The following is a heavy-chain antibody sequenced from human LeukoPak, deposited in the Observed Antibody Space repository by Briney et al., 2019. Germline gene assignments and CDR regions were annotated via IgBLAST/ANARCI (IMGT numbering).Heavy chain of an antibody. CDR1: GGSISSSSYY. D-gene: IGHD5-12*01. CDR3: ARVFPVATGNYFDY. V-gene: IGHV4-39*07. J-gene: IGHJ4*02. Sequence: ETLSLTCTVSGGSISSSSYYWGWIRQPPGKGLEWIGSIYYSGSTYYNPSLKSRVTISVDTSKNQFSLKLSSVTAADTAVYYCARVFPVATGNYFDYWGQGTLVTVSS. CDR2: IYYSGST.